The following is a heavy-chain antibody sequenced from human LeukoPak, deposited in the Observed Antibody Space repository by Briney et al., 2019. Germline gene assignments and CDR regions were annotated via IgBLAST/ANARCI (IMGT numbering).Heavy chain of an antibody. Sequence: ASVKVSCKASGYTFINHWMHWVRQAPGQGLEWVGLINPTGTATLYAQKFQGRITLTRDMSATTDYMELSSLTSEDTAVYYCARDWNWNLDYWGQGTLVTVSS. J-gene: IGHJ4*02. CDR2: INPTGTAT. CDR3: ARDWNWNLDY. CDR1: GYTFINHW. D-gene: IGHD1-1*01. V-gene: IGHV1-46*01.